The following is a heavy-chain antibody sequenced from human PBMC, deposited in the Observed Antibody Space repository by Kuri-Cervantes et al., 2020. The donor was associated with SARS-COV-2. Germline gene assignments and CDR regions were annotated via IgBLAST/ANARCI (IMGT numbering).Heavy chain of an antibody. J-gene: IGHJ4*02. CDR1: GFTFSSYA. V-gene: IGHV3-23*01. Sequence: GGSLRLSRAASGFTFSSYAMSWVRQAPGEGLEWVSAISGSGGSTYYADSVKGRFTISRDNSKNTLYLQMNSLRAEDTAVYYCAKELNEGYSSSWYFDYWGQGTLVTVSS. D-gene: IGHD6-13*01. CDR2: ISGSGGST. CDR3: AKELNEGYSSSWYFDY.